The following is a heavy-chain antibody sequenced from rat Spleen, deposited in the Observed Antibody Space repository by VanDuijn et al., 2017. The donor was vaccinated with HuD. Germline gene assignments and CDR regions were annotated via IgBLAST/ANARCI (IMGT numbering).Heavy chain of an antibody. D-gene: IGHD1-11*01. V-gene: IGHV2-13*01. J-gene: IGHJ2*01. CDR1: GFSLISYA. CDR2: IWGDGST. Sequence: QVQLKESGPGLVQPSETLSLTCTVSGFSLISYAVNWVRQPPGKGLEWMGGIWGDGSTNYNSAVQSRLTISRDTSKSQVFLKMNSLQPEDTGAYYCARHTYGGFEAFDYWGQGVMVTVSS. CDR3: ARHTYGGFEAFDY.